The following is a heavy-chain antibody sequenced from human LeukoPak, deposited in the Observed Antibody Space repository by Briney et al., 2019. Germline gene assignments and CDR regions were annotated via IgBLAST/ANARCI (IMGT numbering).Heavy chain of an antibody. CDR1: GGSISSSSYY. Sequence: PSETLSLTCTVSGGSISSSSYYWGWIRQPPGKGPEWIGSIYYSGSTYYNPSLKSRVTISVDTSKNQFSLKLSSVTAADTAVYYCARVTIAAAGFDYWGQGTLVTVSS. CDR2: IYYSGST. J-gene: IGHJ4*02. CDR3: ARVTIAAAGFDY. D-gene: IGHD6-13*01. V-gene: IGHV4-39*01.